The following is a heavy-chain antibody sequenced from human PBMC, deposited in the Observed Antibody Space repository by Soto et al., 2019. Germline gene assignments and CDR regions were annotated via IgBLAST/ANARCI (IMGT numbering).Heavy chain of an antibody. D-gene: IGHD3-3*01. CDR2: IFYSGGS. Sequence: QVQLQESGPGLVKPSQTLSLTCTVSGGSISSGTSYWSWIRQRPGKGLEWIGYIFYSGGSYYTPSLRGRVMILADTSKNQFTLRLSSVTAADTAVYYCARAPETPSILGVALPYFFDYWGQGALVTVSS. CDR3: ARAPETPSILGVALPYFFDY. CDR1: GGSISSGTSY. V-gene: IGHV4-31*03. J-gene: IGHJ4*02.